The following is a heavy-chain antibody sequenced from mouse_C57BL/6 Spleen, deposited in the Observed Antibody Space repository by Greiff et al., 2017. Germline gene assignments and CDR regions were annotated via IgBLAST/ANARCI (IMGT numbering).Heavy chain of an antibody. CDR2: IYPGDGDT. CDR3: ARDGYYVGFDY. V-gene: IGHV1-80*01. Sequence: VQLQQSGAELVKPGASVKISCKASGYAFSSYWMNWVKQRPGKGLEWLGQIYPGDGDTNYNGKFKGKATLTEDKSTSTGYMQLSSLTSEDSAVYFCARDGYYVGFDYWGQGTPLTVSA. J-gene: IGHJ2*01. CDR1: GYAFSSYW. D-gene: IGHD2-3*01.